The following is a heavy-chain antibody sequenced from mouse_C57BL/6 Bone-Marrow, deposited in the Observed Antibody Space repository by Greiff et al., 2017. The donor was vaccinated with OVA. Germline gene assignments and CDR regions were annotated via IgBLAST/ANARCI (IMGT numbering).Heavy chain of an antibody. CDR1: GYTFTSYD. CDR3: ARTPPRTPYYAMDY. Sequence: QVQLKQSGPELVKPGASVKLSCKASGYTFTSYDINWVKQRPGQGLEWIGWIYPRDGSTKYNEKFKGKATLTVDTSSRTAYMELHSLTSEDSAVYFCARTPPRTPYYAMDYWGQGTSVTVSS. V-gene: IGHV1-85*01. CDR2: IYPRDGST. D-gene: IGHD3-1*01. J-gene: IGHJ4*01.